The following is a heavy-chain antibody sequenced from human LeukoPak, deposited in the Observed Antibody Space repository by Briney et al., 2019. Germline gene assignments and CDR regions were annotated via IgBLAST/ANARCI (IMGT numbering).Heavy chain of an antibody. J-gene: IGHJ4*02. D-gene: IGHD3-22*01. CDR2: ISASGRST. V-gene: IGHV3-23*01. CDR1: GFTFTNFA. Sequence: GSLRLSCAASGFTFTNFAMSWVRQAPGKGLEWVSVISASGRSTYYADSVRGRFTISRDTSKNTLYLQMSSLRAEDTALYYCAKSRSGYYRFDSWGQGTLVIVSS. CDR3: AKSRSGYYRFDS.